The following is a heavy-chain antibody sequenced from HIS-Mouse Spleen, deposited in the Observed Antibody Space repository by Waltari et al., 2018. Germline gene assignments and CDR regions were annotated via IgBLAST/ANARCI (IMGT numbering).Heavy chain of an antibody. CDR2: INPNRGGT. CDR1: GYTFTGYY. Sequence: QVQLVQSGAEVKKPGASVKVSCKASGYTFTGYYMHWVRQAPGQGLEWMGWINPNRGGTNYAQKCQGRVTMTRDTSSSTAYMELSRLRSDDTAVYYCAREGALGYFDYWGQGTLVTVSS. CDR3: AREGALGYFDY. V-gene: IGHV1-2*02. D-gene: IGHD7-27*01. J-gene: IGHJ4*02.